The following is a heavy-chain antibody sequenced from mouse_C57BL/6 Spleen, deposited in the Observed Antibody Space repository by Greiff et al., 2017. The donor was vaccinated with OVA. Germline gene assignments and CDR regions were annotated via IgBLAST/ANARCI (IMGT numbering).Heavy chain of an antibody. J-gene: IGHJ4*01. CDR1: GYTFTDYN. D-gene: IGHD1-1*01. CDR2: INPNNGGT. V-gene: IGHV1-18*01. CDR3: ARRRGSSLYYYAMDY. Sequence: EVHLVESGPELVKPGASVKIPCKASGYTFTDYNMDWVKQSHGKSLEWIGDINPNNGGTIYNQKFKGKATLTVDKSSSTAYMELRSLTSEDTAVYYCARRRGSSLYYYAMDYWGQGTSVTVSS.